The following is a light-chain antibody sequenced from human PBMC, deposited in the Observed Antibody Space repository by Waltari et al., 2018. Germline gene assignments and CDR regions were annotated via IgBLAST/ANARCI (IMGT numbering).Light chain of an antibody. CDR3: QHYVRLPVT. J-gene: IGKJ1*01. Sequence: EIVLTQSPGTLSLSPGERATLSCRASQSISGALAWYQPKPGQAPRLLIYGASNRATGIPDRFSGSGSWTEFSLTVSRLEPEDFAVYYCQHYVRLPVTFGQGTRVEI. V-gene: IGKV3-20*01. CDR1: QSISGA. CDR2: GAS.